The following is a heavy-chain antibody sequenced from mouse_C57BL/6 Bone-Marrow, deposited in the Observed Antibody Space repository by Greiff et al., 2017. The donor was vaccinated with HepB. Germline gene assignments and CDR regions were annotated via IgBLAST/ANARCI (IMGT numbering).Heavy chain of an antibody. V-gene: IGHV1-81*01. Sequence: VKLMESGAELARPGASVKLSCKASGYTFTSYGISWVKQRTGQGLEWIGEIYPRSGNTYYNEKFKGKATLTADKSSSTAYMELRSLTSEDSAVYFCARSSITTVVADYYAMDYWGQGTSVTVSS. CDR3: ARSSITTVVADYYAMDY. D-gene: IGHD1-1*01. CDR1: GYTFTSYG. CDR2: IYPRSGNT. J-gene: IGHJ4*01.